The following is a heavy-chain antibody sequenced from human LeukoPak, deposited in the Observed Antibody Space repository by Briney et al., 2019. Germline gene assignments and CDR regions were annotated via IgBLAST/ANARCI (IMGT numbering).Heavy chain of an antibody. CDR2: INHNGNVN. CDR1: GFPFSDYL. CDR3: ARGGGLDV. Sequence: GGSLRLSCFASGFPFSDYLLTWARQAPGKGLEWVASINHNGNVNYYVDSVKGRFTISRDNAKNSLYLQMSNLRAEDAAVYFCARGGGLDVWGQGATVTVSS. V-gene: IGHV3-7*03. J-gene: IGHJ6*02. D-gene: IGHD3-16*01.